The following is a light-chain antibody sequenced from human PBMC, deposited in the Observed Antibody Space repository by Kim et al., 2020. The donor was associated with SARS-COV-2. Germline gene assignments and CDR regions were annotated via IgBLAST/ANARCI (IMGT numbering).Light chain of an antibody. CDR1: ETINSW. Sequence: DIQMTQSPSTLSASVGDRVTITCRASETINSWLAWYQQKPGKTPKLLIQTASNLESGVPSRFSGSGSGTEFTLTISSLQPDDFATYYCQQYNTYPINFGQGTKLEI. J-gene: IGKJ2*01. CDR3: QQYNTYPIN. CDR2: TAS. V-gene: IGKV1-5*03.